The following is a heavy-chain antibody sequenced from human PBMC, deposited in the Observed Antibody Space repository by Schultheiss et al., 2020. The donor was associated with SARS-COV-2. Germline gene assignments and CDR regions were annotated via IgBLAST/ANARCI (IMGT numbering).Heavy chain of an antibody. J-gene: IGHJ5*02. CDR3: ARGTWFDP. V-gene: IGHV3-23*01. Sequence: GGSLRLSCAASGFTFSSYAMSWVRQAPGKGLEWVSTITGNDGSTFYPDSVKGRFTISRDNSNNTVYLQMNSLRAEDTAVYYCARGTWFDPWGHGTLVTVSS. CDR1: GFTFSSYA. CDR2: ITGNDGST.